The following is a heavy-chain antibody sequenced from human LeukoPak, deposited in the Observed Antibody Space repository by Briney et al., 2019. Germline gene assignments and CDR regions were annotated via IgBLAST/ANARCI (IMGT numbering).Heavy chain of an antibody. CDR1: GFTFSSYW. CDR3: ARVLSGSILRLGELPDEFYYYYMDV. Sequence: PGGSLRLSCAASGFTFSSYWMHWVRQAPGKGLVWVSRINSDGSSIRYADSVKGRFTISRDNSKNTLYLQMNSLRSEDAAVYYCARVLSGSILRLGELPDEFYYYYMDVWGKGTTVTISS. J-gene: IGHJ6*03. D-gene: IGHD3-16*01. CDR2: INSDGSSI. V-gene: IGHV3-74*01.